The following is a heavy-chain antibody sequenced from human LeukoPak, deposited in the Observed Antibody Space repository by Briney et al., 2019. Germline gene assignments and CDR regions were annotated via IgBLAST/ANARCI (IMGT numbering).Heavy chain of an antibody. CDR2: IYYSGST. D-gene: IGHD5-18*01. J-gene: IGHJ4*02. CDR3: ARNRGRGYSYVLDY. CDR1: GGSISSGGYY. V-gene: IGHV4-61*08. Sequence: KPSQTLSLTCTVSGGSISSGGYYWSWIRQHPGKGLEWIGYIYYSGSTNYSPSLKSRVTISVDTSKNQFSLKLSSVTAADTAVYYCARNRGRGYSYVLDYWGQGTLVTVSS.